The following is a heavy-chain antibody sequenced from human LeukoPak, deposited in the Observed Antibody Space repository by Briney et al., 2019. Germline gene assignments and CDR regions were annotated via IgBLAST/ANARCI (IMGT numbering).Heavy chain of an antibody. V-gene: IGHV1-18*01. CDR1: GYTFTSYG. CDR2: ISAYNGNT. Sequence: ASVKVSCKASGYTFTSYGISWVRQAPGQGLEWMGWISAYNGNTNYAQKLQGRVTMTTDTSTSTAYMELRSLRSDDTAVYYCAKAHYGSGSSYLGYFDYWGQGTLVTVSS. J-gene: IGHJ4*02. D-gene: IGHD3-10*01. CDR3: AKAHYGSGSSYLGYFDY.